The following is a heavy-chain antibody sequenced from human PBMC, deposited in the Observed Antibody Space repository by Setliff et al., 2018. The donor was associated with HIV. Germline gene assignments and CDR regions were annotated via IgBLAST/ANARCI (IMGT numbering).Heavy chain of an antibody. D-gene: IGHD1-26*01. CDR2: VSSIGNT. CDR3: ARTRAPYFFDL. Sequence: PSETLSLTCSVSGISINGYYWSWIRQSPRTRLEWIGYVSSIGNTNYNPSLKSRVTISVDTSKNQFSLQLNSVTAADTAVYFCARTRAPYFFDLWGQGAQVTVSS. V-gene: IGHV4-4*08. CDR1: GISINGYY. J-gene: IGHJ4*02.